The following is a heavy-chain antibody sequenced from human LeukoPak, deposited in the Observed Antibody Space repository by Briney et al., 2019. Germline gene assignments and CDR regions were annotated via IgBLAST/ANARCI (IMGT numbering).Heavy chain of an antibody. V-gene: IGHV3-30*02. D-gene: IGHD6-19*01. CDR2: IRYDGSNK. Sequence: GGSQRLSCAASGFTFSSYGMHWVRQAPGKGLEWVAFIRYDGSNKYYADSVKGRFTISRDNSKNTLYLQMNSLRAEDTAVYYCAKDFISQWLVPNYFDYWGQGTLVTVSS. CDR1: GFTFSSYG. J-gene: IGHJ4*02. CDR3: AKDFISQWLVPNYFDY.